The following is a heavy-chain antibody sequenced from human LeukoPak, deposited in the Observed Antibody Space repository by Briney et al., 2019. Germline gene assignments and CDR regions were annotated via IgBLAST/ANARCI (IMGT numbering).Heavy chain of an antibody. J-gene: IGHJ4*02. Sequence: GGSLRLSCAASGFTFRTYSMNWVRQAPWKGLEWVSSISSNSTYIYYADSLKGRFTTSRDNAKNSLYLQMNSLRAEDSAVYYCASPRYCSGGTCYGWAYWGQGTLVTVSS. CDR3: ASPRYCSGGTCYGWAY. D-gene: IGHD2-15*01. CDR2: ISSNSTYI. V-gene: IGHV3-21*01. CDR1: GFTFRTYS.